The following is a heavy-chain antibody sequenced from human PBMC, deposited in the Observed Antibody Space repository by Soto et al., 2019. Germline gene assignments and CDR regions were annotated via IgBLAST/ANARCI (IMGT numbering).Heavy chain of an antibody. CDR2: IYYSGST. J-gene: IGHJ5*02. Sequence: SLTCTVSGGSISSSSYYWGWIRQPPGKGLEWIGSIYYSGSTYYNPSLKSRVTISVDTSKNQFSLKMNSVTDADTAVYYCAKVGRIAAAATWLDPWGQGTQVTVSS. V-gene: IGHV4-39*07. CDR3: AKVGRIAAAATWLDP. CDR1: GGSISSSSYY. D-gene: IGHD6-13*01.